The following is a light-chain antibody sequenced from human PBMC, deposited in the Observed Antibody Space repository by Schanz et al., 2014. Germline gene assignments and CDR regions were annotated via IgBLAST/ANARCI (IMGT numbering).Light chain of an antibody. Sequence: QSALTQPASVSGSPGQSITVSCNGTTDVDYGNFVSWYQQHPGKAPKLIIYDVHHRPSGVSNRFSGSKTGDTASLTISGLQAEDEADYYCCSYVSSTTPYVFGFGTKVTVL. J-gene: IGLJ1*01. V-gene: IGLV2-14*03. CDR3: CSYVSSTTPYV. CDR1: TDVDYGNF. CDR2: DVH.